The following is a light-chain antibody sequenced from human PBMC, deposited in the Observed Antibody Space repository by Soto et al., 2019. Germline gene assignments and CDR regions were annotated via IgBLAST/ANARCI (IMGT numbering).Light chain of an antibody. J-gene: IGKJ2*01. V-gene: IGKV1-5*01. CDR1: PSMCRW. Sequence: DIQMTQSRSTLSASVGDRVTITCRASPSMCRWLSWYPPNPGNAPKRLIYDAYSFQSGAPSMFSGRVSRTDFTLPLSRLQSYDFASFFSLQYNSYAWYTVGQGT. CDR2: DAY. CDR3: LQYNSYAWYT.